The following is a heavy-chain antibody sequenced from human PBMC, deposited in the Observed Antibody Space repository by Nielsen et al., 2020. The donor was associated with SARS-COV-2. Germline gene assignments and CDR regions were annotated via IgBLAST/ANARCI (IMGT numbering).Heavy chain of an antibody. CDR1: GFTFDDYV. CDR2: ISWNRGSI. V-gene: IGHV3-9*01. Sequence: SLKISCAASGFTFDDYVMHWVRQAPGKGLEWVSGISWNRGSIGYADSVKGRFTISRDNAKNSLYLQMNSLRAEDTALYYDPYDAFDIWGQGTMVTVSS. J-gene: IGHJ3*02. CDR3: PYDAFDI.